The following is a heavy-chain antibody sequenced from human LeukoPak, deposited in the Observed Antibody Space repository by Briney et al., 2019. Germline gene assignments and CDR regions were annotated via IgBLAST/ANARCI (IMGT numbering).Heavy chain of an antibody. V-gene: IGHV1-69*04. Sequence: GASVKVSCKASGYTFTGYYMHWVRQAPGQGLEWMGRIIPILGIANYAQKFQGRVTITADKSTSTAYMELSSLRSEDTAVYYCARADSSSWSSADYWGQGTLVTVSS. CDR1: GYTFTGYY. CDR3: ARADSSSWSSADY. CDR2: IIPILGIA. D-gene: IGHD6-13*01. J-gene: IGHJ4*02.